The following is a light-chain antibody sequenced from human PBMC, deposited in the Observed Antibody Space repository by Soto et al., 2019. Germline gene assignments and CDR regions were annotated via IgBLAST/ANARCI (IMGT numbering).Light chain of an antibody. Sequence: EIVMTQSPPSLTVTPGEPASISCRSSQRLLHSNGNNFLDWYLQKPGQSPQLLIYLGSNRASGVPDRVSGSAAGTDCTLKISRVEAEDVGVYYCMQALQTPYTFCQGTKLEIK. CDR3: MQALQTPYT. J-gene: IGKJ2*01. CDR1: QRLLHSNGNNF. CDR2: LGS. V-gene: IGKV2-28*01.